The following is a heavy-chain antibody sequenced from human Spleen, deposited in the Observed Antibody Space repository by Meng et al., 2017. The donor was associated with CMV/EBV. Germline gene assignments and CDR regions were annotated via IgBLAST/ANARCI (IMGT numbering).Heavy chain of an antibody. J-gene: IGHJ4*02. CDR3: VKEGIIRGFVVTGDDY. CDR1: GFSFSSYG. D-gene: IGHD3-10*01. Sequence: GESLKISCAASGFSFSSYGMHWVRQAPGQGLEWVAFIRYDGSDKKYGESVKGRFSISRDNSKSSLHLQMNSLRPEDTAVYYCVKEGIIRGFVVTGDDYWGQGTLVTVSS. V-gene: IGHV3-30*02. CDR2: IRYDGSDK.